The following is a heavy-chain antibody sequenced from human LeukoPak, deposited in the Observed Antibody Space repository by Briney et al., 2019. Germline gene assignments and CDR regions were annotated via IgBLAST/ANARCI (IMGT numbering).Heavy chain of an antibody. Sequence: SETLSLTCAVYGGSFSGYYWSWIRQPPGKGLEWIGEINHSGSTNYNPSLKSRVTISVGTSKKQFSLKLSPVTAADTAVYYCVTYYFDSSGPKKNYWGQGTLVTVSS. CDR1: GGSFSGYY. D-gene: IGHD3-22*01. CDR3: VTYYFDSSGPKKNY. CDR2: INHSGST. J-gene: IGHJ4*02. V-gene: IGHV4-34*01.